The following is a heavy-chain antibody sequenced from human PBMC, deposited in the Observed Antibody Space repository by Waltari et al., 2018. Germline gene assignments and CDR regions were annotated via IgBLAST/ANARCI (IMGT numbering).Heavy chain of an antibody. CDR3: ASRYYYDSSGYFYFDY. J-gene: IGHJ4*02. V-gene: IGHV5-51*03. CDR1: GYSFTSYW. Sequence: EVQLVQSGAEVKKPGESLKISCKGSGYSFTSYWIGWVRQMPGKGLEWMGIIYPGDSDTRYSPSFQGQVTISADKSISTAYLQWSSLKASDTAMYYCASRYYYDSSGYFYFDYWGQGTLVTVSS. D-gene: IGHD3-22*01. CDR2: IYPGDSDT.